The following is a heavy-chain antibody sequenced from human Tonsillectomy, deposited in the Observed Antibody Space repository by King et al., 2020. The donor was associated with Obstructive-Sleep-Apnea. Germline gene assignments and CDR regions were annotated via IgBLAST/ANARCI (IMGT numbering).Heavy chain of an antibody. CDR3: TRVWSGYPNY. CDR1: GLTFGYYA. CDR2: IRSKAYGGTT. Sequence: VQLVESGGGLVQPGRSLRLSCTASGLTFGYYAMSWFRQAPGKGVDGVSVIRSKAYGGTTEYAASVKGRCTISRDDSKSIAYLQMNSLKTGDTAVYYCTRVWSGYPNYWGQGTLVTVSS. J-gene: IGHJ4*02. V-gene: IGHV3-49*03. D-gene: IGHD3-3*01.